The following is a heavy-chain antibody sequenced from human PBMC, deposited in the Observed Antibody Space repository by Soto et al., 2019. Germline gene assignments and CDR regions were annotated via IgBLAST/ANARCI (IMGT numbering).Heavy chain of an antibody. CDR1: GFAFSTYG. CDR2: ISSDGSNK. V-gene: IGHV3-30*18. Sequence: VGSLRLSCAASGFAFSTYGMHWVRQAPGKGLEWVAVISSDGSNKYYIDSVKGRFTISRDNSKNRLYLKMNSLRTEDTAVYYCAKGGRGVVEVRGVWGQGTTVTVSS. D-gene: IGHD2-2*01. J-gene: IGHJ6*02. CDR3: AKGGRGVVEVRGV.